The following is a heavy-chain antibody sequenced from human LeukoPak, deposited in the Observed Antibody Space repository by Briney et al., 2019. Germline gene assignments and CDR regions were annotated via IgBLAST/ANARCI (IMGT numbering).Heavy chain of an antibody. Sequence: GGSLRLSCAASGFTFSSYSMNWVRQAPGKGLEWVSSISSSSNYIYYADSVKGRFTISRDNAKNSLYLQMNSLRAEDTAVYYCARASRADAFDIWGQGTMVTVSS. J-gene: IGHJ3*02. CDR2: ISSSSNYI. V-gene: IGHV3-21*01. CDR1: GFTFSSYS. CDR3: ARASRADAFDI.